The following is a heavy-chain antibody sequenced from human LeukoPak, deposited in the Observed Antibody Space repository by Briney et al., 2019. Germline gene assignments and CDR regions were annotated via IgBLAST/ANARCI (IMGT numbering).Heavy chain of an antibody. CDR2: INWNGGST. D-gene: IGHD2-2*01. CDR3: ARVGCSSTSCYRNYYYYMDV. CDR1: GFTFDDYG. Sequence: GGSLRLSCAASGFTFDDYGMSWVRQAPGKGLEWVSGINWNGGSTGYADSVKGRFTISRDNAKNSLYLQMNSLRAEDTALYYCARVGCSSTSCYRNYYYYMDVWGKGTTVTVSS. J-gene: IGHJ6*03. V-gene: IGHV3-20*04.